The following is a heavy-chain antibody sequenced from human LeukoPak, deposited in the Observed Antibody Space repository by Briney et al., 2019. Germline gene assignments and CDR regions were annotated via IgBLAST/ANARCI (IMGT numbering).Heavy chain of an antibody. CDR1: GYTFTAYY. V-gene: IGHV1-2*02. J-gene: IGHJ4*02. D-gene: IGHD6-19*01. Sequence: ASVKVSCKASGYTFTAYYMHWVRQAPGQGLEWMGWINPNSGGTNYARKFQGRVTMTRDTSISTAYMELSRLRSDDTAVYYCASCLSKQWLLPDYWGQGTLVTVSS. CDR2: INPNSGGT. CDR3: ASCLSKQWLLPDY.